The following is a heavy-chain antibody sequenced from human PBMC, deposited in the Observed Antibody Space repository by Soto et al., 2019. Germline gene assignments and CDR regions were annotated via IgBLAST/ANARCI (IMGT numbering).Heavy chain of an antibody. D-gene: IGHD6-19*01. CDR2: IYHGGTT. CDR1: GDSISSGSY. CDR3: ARVHVMVVAGSTFDY. J-gene: IGHJ4*03. Sequence: PSETLSLTCTVSGDSISSGSYLVLMRQPPGEGPEWIASIYHGGTTFYNPSLKSRISISVDTSKNQFSLRLTSVTAADTATYYCARVHVMVVAGSTFDYWGPGTLVTVSS. V-gene: IGHV4-38-2*02.